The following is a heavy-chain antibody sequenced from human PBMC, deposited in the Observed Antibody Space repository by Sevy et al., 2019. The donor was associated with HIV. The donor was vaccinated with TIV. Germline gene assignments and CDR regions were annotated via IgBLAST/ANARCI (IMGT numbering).Heavy chain of an antibody. V-gene: IGHV3-15*01. CDR1: GFSFKNVW. D-gene: IGHD1-26*01. Sequence: GGSLRLSCAGSGFSFKNVWMTWVRQTPGKGLEWVGHAKRKSDGGSIDYGSTVNGSFTISRDDSKDMLYLQMSSLKTEDTGVYYCATVLGAGAAGAFEIWGQGTMVTVSS. J-gene: IGHJ3*02. CDR2: AKRKSDGGSI. CDR3: ATVLGAGAAGAFEI.